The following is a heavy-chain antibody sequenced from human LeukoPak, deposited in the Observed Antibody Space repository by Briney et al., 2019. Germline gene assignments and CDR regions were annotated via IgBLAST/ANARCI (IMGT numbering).Heavy chain of an antibody. J-gene: IGHJ4*02. Sequence: SETLSLTCTVSGGSISSGSYYWSWIRQPAGKGLEWIGRIYTSGSTNYDPSLKSRVTISVDTSKNQFSLKLSSVPAADTAVYYCARVDSSGYYYYFDYWGQGTLVTVSS. CDR1: GGSISSGSYY. CDR3: ARVDSSGYYYYFDY. D-gene: IGHD3-22*01. CDR2: IYTSGST. V-gene: IGHV4-61*02.